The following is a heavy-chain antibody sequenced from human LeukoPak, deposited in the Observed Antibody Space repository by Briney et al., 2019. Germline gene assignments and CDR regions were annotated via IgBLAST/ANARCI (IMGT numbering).Heavy chain of an antibody. CDR1: GYTFTSYD. D-gene: IGHD1-26*01. Sequence: ASVKVSCKASGYTFTSYDINWVRQATGQGLEWMGWMNPKSGNTGYAQKFQGRVTMTRDTSISTAYMELSSLRYEDPAVYYCERVTGSIDYWGQGTLVTVSS. CDR2: MNPKSGNT. CDR3: ERVTGSIDY. J-gene: IGHJ4*02. V-gene: IGHV1-8*01.